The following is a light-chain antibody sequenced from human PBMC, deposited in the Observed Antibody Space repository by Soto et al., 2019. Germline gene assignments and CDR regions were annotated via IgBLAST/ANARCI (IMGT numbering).Light chain of an antibody. Sequence: DIQLTQSPPSLSATVGDRFTITFRASQTIDSYLNWFQQKPGMAPKLLIYAASKLQSGVPSRFRGSGSGTDFTLTIDTLQPDDFASYYCQQTRSGITFGQGTRLEIK. V-gene: IGKV1-39*01. J-gene: IGKJ5*01. CDR1: QTIDSY. CDR3: QQTRSGIT. CDR2: AAS.